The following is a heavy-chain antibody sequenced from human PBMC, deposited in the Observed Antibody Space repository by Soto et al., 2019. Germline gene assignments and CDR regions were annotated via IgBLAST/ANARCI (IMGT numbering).Heavy chain of an antibody. Sequence: QGQLVESEGGVVQPGRSLRLSCAASGFTFSSYGMHWVRQAPGKGLEWVAVIWYDGSNKYYADSVKGRFTISRDNSKNTLYLQMNSLRAEDTAVYYCARDAPYSYGNISWGQGTLVTVSS. J-gene: IGHJ5*02. CDR1: GFTFSSYG. D-gene: IGHD5-18*01. CDR2: IWYDGSNK. V-gene: IGHV3-33*01. CDR3: ARDAPYSYGNIS.